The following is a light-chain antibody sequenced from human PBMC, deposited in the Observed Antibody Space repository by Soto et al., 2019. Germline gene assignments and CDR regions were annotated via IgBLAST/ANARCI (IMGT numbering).Light chain of an antibody. Sequence: QSVLTQPPSVSGAPGQRVTISCTGSSSNIGAGYVVHWYQQLPGTAPKLLIYGNSNRPSGVPDRFSGSKSGTSASLAITGLQADDEADYYCQSYDTSLSGVVLGGGTKLTVL. J-gene: IGLJ2*01. CDR3: QSYDTSLSGVV. V-gene: IGLV1-40*01. CDR1: SSNIGAGYV. CDR2: GNS.